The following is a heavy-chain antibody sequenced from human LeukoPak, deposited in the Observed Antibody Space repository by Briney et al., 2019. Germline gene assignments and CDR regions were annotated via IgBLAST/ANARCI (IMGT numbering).Heavy chain of an antibody. D-gene: IGHD6-13*01. Sequence: PGGSLRLSCEASGFTFSSYGMHWVRQAPGKGLEWVAVISYDGSNKYYADSVKGRFTISRDNSKNTLYLQMNSLRAEDTAVYYCAKGYRLAAALTDWGQGTLVTVSS. CDR1: GFTFSSYG. V-gene: IGHV3-30*18. CDR3: AKGYRLAAALTD. CDR2: ISYDGSNK. J-gene: IGHJ4*02.